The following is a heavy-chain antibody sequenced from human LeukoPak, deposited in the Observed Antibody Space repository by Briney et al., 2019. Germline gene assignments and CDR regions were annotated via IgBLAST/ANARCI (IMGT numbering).Heavy chain of an antibody. D-gene: IGHD4/OR15-4a*01. CDR3: ARRAGAYSHPYDY. V-gene: IGHV3-53*01. CDR2: IYSDNT. Sequence: GSLRLSCVASGFTFSDFYMSWVRQAPGKGLEWVSFIYSDNTHYSDSVKGRFTISRDNSKNTLYLQMNSLRAEDTAVYYCARRAGAYSHPYDYWGQGTLVTVSS. CDR1: GFTFSDFY. J-gene: IGHJ4*02.